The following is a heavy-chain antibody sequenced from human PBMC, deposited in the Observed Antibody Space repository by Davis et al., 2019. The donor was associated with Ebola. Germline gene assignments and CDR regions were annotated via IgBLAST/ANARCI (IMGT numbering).Heavy chain of an antibody. CDR1: VYTFRRYG. Sequence: SVTVSCKASVYTFRRYGLTWVRQAPGQGLQWMGWISDLNGNTKYAQKFQGRVTMATDRSTNTAYMDLRGLTSDDTAIYYCARDRGNWNDFYYYGVDVWGQGTTVTVSS. J-gene: IGHJ6*02. CDR3: ARDRGNWNDFYYYGVDV. CDR2: ISDLNGNT. D-gene: IGHD1-1*01. V-gene: IGHV1-18*01.